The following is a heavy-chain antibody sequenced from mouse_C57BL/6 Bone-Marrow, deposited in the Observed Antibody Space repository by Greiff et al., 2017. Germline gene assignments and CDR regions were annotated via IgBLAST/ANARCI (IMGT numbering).Heavy chain of an antibody. Sequence: QVQLQQSGPELVKPGASVKISCTASGYAFSSSWMNWVKQRPGKGLEWIGRIYPGDGDTNYNGKFKGKATLTADKSSSTAYMQLSSLTSEDSAVYVWARLGRDYAMDYWGQGTSVTVSS. CDR3: ARLGRDYAMDY. J-gene: IGHJ4*01. CDR1: GYAFSSSW. D-gene: IGHD4-1*01. V-gene: IGHV1-82*01. CDR2: IYPGDGDT.